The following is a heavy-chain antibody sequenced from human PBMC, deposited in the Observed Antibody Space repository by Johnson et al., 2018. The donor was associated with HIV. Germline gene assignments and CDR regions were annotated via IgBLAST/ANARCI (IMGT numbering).Heavy chain of an antibody. J-gene: IGHJ3*02. CDR2: ISSNGGST. D-gene: IGHD5-12*01. CDR1: GFTFSTYG. CDR3: ARSDVDIVATILFDI. Sequence: EVQLVESGGGVAQPGRSLRLSCAASGFTFSTYGMNWVRQAPGKGLEWVSAISSNGGSTYYANSVKGRFTISRDNSKNTLYLQMGSLRVEDMAVYYCARSDVDIVATILFDIWGQGTMVTVSS. V-gene: IGHV3-64*01.